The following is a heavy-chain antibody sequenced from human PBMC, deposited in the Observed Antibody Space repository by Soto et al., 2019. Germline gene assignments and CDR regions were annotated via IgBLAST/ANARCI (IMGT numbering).Heavy chain of an antibody. CDR3: ARDFKDYAFWSGFYTSFDY. J-gene: IGHJ4*02. Sequence: VQLLESGGGLVQPGGSLRLSCAASGFTFSKYAMGWVRQAPGKGLEWVSVVSGSGGSTYYADFVKGRFTVSRDNSKSTMYLQMNSLRAEDTALYYCARDFKDYAFWSGFYTSFDYWGQGTLVTVSS. D-gene: IGHD3-3*01. CDR1: GFTFSKYA. CDR2: VSGSGGST. V-gene: IGHV3-23*01.